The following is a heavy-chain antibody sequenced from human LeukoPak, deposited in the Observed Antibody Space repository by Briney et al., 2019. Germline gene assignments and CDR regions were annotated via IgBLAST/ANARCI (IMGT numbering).Heavy chain of an antibody. Sequence: GGSLRLSCAAPGFTFSSYEMNWVRQAPGKGLEWISSISGSGYSTFYADSVKGRFTISRDNSKKTVHLQMDKLRAEDTAIYYCATDSSSWNIFDNWGQGTLVTVSS. CDR3: ATDSSSWNIFDN. CDR1: GFTFSSYE. D-gene: IGHD6-13*01. CDR2: ISGSGYST. V-gene: IGHV3-23*01. J-gene: IGHJ5*02.